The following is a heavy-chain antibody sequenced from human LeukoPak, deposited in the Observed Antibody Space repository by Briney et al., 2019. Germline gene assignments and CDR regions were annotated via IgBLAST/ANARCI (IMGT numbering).Heavy chain of an antibody. J-gene: IGHJ6*02. CDR1: GGTYSSYA. V-gene: IGHV1-69*13. Sequence: SVKVSCTASGGTYSSYAISWVRQAPGQGREWMGGIIPIFGTANYAQKSQGRVTLTADESTSTAYMELSSLRSEDTAVYYCARDCSSTSCYAGGDYYYYYGMDVWGQGTTVTVSS. D-gene: IGHD2-2*01. CDR3: ARDCSSTSCYAGGDYYYYYGMDV. CDR2: IIPIFGTA.